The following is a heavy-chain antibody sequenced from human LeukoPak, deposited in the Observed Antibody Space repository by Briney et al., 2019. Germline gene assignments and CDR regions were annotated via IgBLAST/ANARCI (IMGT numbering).Heavy chain of an antibody. CDR3: ARGGSGKHYYYMDV. J-gene: IGHJ6*03. D-gene: IGHD3-10*01. CDR2: IYTSGST. CDR1: GGSISSYY. Sequence: SETLSLTCTVSGGSISSYYWSWIRQPAGKGLEWIGRIYTSGSTNYNPSLKSRVTISVDKSKNQFSLKLSSVTAAGTAVYYCARGGSGKHYYYMDVWGKGTTVTVSS. V-gene: IGHV4-4*07.